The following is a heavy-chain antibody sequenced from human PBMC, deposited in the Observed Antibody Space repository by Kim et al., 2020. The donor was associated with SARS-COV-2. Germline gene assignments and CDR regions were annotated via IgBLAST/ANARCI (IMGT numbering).Heavy chain of an antibody. CDR2: IYYSGST. CDR1: GGSISSGDYY. D-gene: IGHD3-10*01. Sequence: SETLSLTCTVSGGSISSGDYYWSWIRQPPGKGLEWIGYIYYSGSTYYNPSLKSRVTISVDTSKNQFSLKLSSVTAADTAVYYCARERRPLLWFGETSEGFDYWGQGTLVTVSS. CDR3: ARERRPLLWFGETSEGFDY. J-gene: IGHJ4*02. V-gene: IGHV4-30-4*01.